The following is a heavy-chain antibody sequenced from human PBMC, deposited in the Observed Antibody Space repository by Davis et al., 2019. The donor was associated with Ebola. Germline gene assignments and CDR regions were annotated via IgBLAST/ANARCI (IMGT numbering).Heavy chain of an antibody. CDR2: ISSSSSTI. CDR1: GFTFSSYS. V-gene: IGHV3-48*02. Sequence: GESLKISCAASGFTFSSYSMNWVRQAPGKGLEWVSYISSSSSTIYYADSVKCRFNISRDNAKNSLYLQMNSLRDEDTAVDYCARDSKGAAAGHEDYWGQGTLVTVSS. J-gene: IGHJ4*02. CDR3: ARDSKGAAAGHEDY. D-gene: IGHD6-13*01.